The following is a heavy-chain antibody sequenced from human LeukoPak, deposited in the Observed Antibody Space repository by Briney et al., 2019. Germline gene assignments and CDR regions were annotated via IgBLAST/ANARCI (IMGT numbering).Heavy chain of an antibody. CDR1: GFTVSSNY. J-gene: IGHJ4*02. CDR3: ARAGYCSSTSCFKPLAK. V-gene: IGHV3-53*05. D-gene: IGHD2-2*01. CDR2: IYSDDTT. Sequence: GGSLRLSCAASGFTVSSNYMNWVRQAPGEGLEWVSIIYSDDTTYFADSVKGRFTISRDNSKNTLYLQMNSLRAEDTAVYYCARAGYCSSTSCFKPLAKWGQGALVTVSS.